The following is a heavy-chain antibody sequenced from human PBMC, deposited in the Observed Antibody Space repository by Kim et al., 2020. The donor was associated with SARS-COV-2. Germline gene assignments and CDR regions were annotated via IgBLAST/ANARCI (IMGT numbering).Heavy chain of an antibody. CDR2: SGRT. Sequence: SGRTIYNPSLKSRVTISIDPSKNQFSLKLNSVTAADTAVYCCAKGAVPFYWGQRALVTVSS. V-gene: IGHV4-59*09. CDR3: AKGAVPFY. J-gene: IGHJ4*02. D-gene: IGHD6-19*01.